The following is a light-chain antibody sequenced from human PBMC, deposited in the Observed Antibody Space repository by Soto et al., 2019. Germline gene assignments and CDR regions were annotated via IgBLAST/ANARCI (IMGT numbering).Light chain of an antibody. V-gene: IGLV2-14*01. CDR1: SSDVGGYKY. Sequence: SALTQPASVSGSPGQSITISCTGTSSDVGGYKYVSWYQQHPGKAPKLMIFEVSNRPSGVSNRFSGSKSGNTASLTISGLQAEDDADYYFSSNTRSNTVIFGGGTKVTVL. CDR2: EVS. J-gene: IGLJ2*01. CDR3: SSNTRSNTVI.